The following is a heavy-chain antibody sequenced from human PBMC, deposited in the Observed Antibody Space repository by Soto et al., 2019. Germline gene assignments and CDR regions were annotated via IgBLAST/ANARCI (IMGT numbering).Heavy chain of an antibody. CDR2: IIPIFGTA. CDR3: AREGDILTGYPFDY. D-gene: IGHD3-9*01. CDR1: GGTFSSYA. J-gene: IGHJ4*02. V-gene: IGHV1-69*12. Sequence: QVQLVQSGAEVKKPGSSVKVSCKASGGTFSSYAISWVRQAPGQGLEWMGGIIPIFGTANYAQKFQGRVTITADESTSTADMELSSLRSEDTAVYYCAREGDILTGYPFDYWGQGTLVTVSS.